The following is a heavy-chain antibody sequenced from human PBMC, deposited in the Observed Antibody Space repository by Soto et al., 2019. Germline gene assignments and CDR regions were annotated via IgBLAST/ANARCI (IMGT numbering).Heavy chain of an antibody. CDR2: IIPIFGTA. Sequence: SVKVSCKASGGTFSSYAISWVRQAPGQGLEWMGGIIPIFGTANYAQKFQGRVTITADESTSTAYMELSSLRSEDTAVYYCARPSSGWSYSFDYWGQGTLVTVSS. V-gene: IGHV1-69*13. J-gene: IGHJ4*02. D-gene: IGHD6-19*01. CDR1: GGTFSSYA. CDR3: ARPSSGWSYSFDY.